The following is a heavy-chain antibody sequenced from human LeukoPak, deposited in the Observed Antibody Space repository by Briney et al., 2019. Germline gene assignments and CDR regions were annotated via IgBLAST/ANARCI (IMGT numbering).Heavy chain of an antibody. CDR1: GFTFRTYA. V-gene: IGHV3-23*01. CDR3: AKRQSGYVSGSFDY. D-gene: IGHD3-10*01. J-gene: IGHJ4*02. Sequence: GGSLRLSCAVSGFTFRTYAMSWVRRAPGKGLEWVSVVSGSGGGTYYADSVKGRFTISRDNSKNTLYLQMNSLRAEDTAVYYCAKRQSGYVSGSFDYWGQGTLVTVSS. CDR2: VSGSGGGT.